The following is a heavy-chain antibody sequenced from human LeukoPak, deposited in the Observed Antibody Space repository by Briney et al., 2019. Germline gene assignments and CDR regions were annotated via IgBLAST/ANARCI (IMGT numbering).Heavy chain of an antibody. J-gene: IGHJ4*02. V-gene: IGHV1-69*04. CDR1: GGTFSSYA. CDR2: IIPILGIA. CDR3: ARERYYDSSGYYSPDY. Sequence: ASVKVSCKASGGTFSSYAISWVRQAPGQGLEWMGRIIPILGIANYAQKFQGRVTITADKSTSTAYMELSSLRSEDTAVYYCARERYYDSSGYYSPDYWGQGTLVTVSS. D-gene: IGHD3-22*01.